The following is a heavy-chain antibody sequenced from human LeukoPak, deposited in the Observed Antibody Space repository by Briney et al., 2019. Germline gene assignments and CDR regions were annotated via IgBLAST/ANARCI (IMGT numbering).Heavy chain of an antibody. J-gene: IGHJ4*02. CDR3: VKVNTMVRGVISTMEFDY. CDR2: ISSSGSSI. CDR1: GFTFSSYS. D-gene: IGHD3-10*01. Sequence: GGSLRLSCAASGFTFSSYSMNWVRQAPGKGLEWVSSISSSGSSIFYEDSVKGRFTISRDNSKNTLYLQMSSLRAEDTAVYYCVKVNTMVRGVISTMEFDYWGQGTLVTVSS. V-gene: IGHV3-21*01.